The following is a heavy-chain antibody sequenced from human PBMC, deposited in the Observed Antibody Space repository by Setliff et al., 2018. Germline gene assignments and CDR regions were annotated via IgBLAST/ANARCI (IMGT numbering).Heavy chain of an antibody. V-gene: IGHV3-48*01. Sequence: PGGSLRLSCAASGFTFSIYSMNWLCQAPGKGLEWVSYISSGSISTTHYADSVRGRFTVSGDNAKNTLYLQMDSLRAEDTAVYYCAKGTLASCNGPSCYPLDYWGQGTLVTVSS. CDR1: GFTFSIYS. J-gene: IGHJ4*02. D-gene: IGHD2-15*01. CDR3: AKGTLASCNGPSCYPLDY. CDR2: ISSGSISTT.